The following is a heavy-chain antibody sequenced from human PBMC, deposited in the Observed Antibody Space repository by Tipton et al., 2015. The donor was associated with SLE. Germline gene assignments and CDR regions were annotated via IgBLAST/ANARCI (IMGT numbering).Heavy chain of an antibody. CDR1: GFTFSSYE. D-gene: IGHD3-3*02. CDR2: ISSSGSTI. Sequence: QLVQSGGGLVQPGGSLRLSCAASGFTFSSYEMNWVRQAPGKGLEWVSYISSSGSTIYYADSVKGRFSISRDNAKNSLYLQMNSLRAEDTAAYYCARDHLAGPHDAFDLWRQGTIVTVSS. J-gene: IGHJ3*01. V-gene: IGHV3-48*03. CDR3: ARDHLAGPHDAFDL.